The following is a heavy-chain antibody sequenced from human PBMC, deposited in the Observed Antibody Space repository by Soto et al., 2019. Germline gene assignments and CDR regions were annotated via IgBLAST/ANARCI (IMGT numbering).Heavy chain of an antibody. J-gene: IGHJ4*02. CDR1: GYTFTSYG. D-gene: IGHD4-17*01. V-gene: IGHV1-18*01. CDR3: ARGGDYSPLDY. CDR2: ISGYNDNT. Sequence: QVQLVQSGPEVRKPGASVKVSCKASGYTFTSYGISWVRQAPGQGLEWMGWISGYNDNTNYDQKLQGRVTLTTDTATSTADMELRSLGSNDTAVYYCARGGDYSPLDYWGQGTLVTVSS.